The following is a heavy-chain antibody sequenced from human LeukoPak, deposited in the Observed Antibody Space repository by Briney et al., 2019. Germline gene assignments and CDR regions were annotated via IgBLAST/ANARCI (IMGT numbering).Heavy chain of an antibody. Sequence: GASVKVSCKASGYTFTGYYMHWVRQAPGQGLEWMGWINPNSGGTNYAQKFQGRVTMTRDTSISTAYMELSRLRSDDTAVYYCARDASLHWDRSGAFDIWGQGTMVTVSS. D-gene: IGHD3-22*01. V-gene: IGHV1-2*02. J-gene: IGHJ3*02. CDR1: GYTFTGYY. CDR2: INPNSGGT. CDR3: ARDASLHWDRSGAFDI.